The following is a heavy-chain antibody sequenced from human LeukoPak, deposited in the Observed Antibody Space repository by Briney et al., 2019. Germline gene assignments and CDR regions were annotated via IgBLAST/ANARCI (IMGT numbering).Heavy chain of an antibody. CDR1: GYSVNSYC. CDR2: IYPGDSDT. V-gene: IGHV5-51*01. D-gene: IGHD4-23*01. Sequence: GESLKISCKGSGYSVNSYCNGLVRQMPGKGLEWMGIIYPGDSDTRYSPSFQGQVTISADKSISTAYLQWSSLKASDTAMYYCARPAHSGGTQPLDYWGQGTLVTVSS. J-gene: IGHJ4*02. CDR3: ARPAHSGGTQPLDY.